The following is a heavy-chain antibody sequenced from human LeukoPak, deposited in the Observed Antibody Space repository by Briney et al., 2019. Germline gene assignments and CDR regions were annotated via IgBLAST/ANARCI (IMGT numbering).Heavy chain of an antibody. D-gene: IGHD3-10*01. CDR3: ATGSGTYSPDY. V-gene: IGHV1-2*02. CDR1: GYNFISYD. CDR2: INPNSGGT. Sequence: ASVKVSCKASGYNFISYDINWVRQAPGQGLEWMGWINPNSGGTNYAQILQGRVTVTRDTSISTAYKELSRLRSDDTAVYYCATGSGTYSPDYWGQGTLVTVSS. J-gene: IGHJ4*02.